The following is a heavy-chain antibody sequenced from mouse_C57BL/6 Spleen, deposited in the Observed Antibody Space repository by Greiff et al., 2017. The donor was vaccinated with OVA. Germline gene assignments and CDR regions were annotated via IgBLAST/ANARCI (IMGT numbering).Heavy chain of an antibody. V-gene: IGHV1-64*01. CDR2: IHPNSGST. CDR1: GYTFTSYW. CDR3: ARRGHDGYDFDY. J-gene: IGHJ2*01. D-gene: IGHD2-3*01. Sequence: VQLQQPGAELVKPGASVKLSCKASGYTFTSYWMHWVKQRPGQGLEWIGMIHPNSGSTNYNEKFKSKATLTVDKSSSTAYMQLSSLTSEDSAVYYCARRGHDGYDFDYWGQGTTLTVSS.